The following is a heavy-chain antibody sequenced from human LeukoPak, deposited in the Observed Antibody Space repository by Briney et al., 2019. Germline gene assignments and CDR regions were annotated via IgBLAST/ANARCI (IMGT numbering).Heavy chain of an antibody. D-gene: IGHD3-16*01. CDR2: ITGSGGST. Sequence: GGSLRLSCAASGFTFSSYSMNWVRQAPGKGLEWGSSITGSGGSTSYAASVKGRFTISRDNSKNTLYLQMNNLRAEDTAVYYCAKLGISDGIDYWGQGTLVTVSS. V-gene: IGHV3-23*01. CDR1: GFTFSSYS. J-gene: IGHJ4*02. CDR3: AKLGISDGIDY.